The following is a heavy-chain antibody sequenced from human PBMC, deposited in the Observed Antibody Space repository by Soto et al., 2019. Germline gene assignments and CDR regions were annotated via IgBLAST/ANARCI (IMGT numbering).Heavy chain of an antibody. Sequence: GESLKISCKGSGYSFTSYWISWVRQMPGKGLEWMGRIDPSDSYTNYSPSFQGHVTISADKSISTAYLQWSSLKASDTAMYYCARQPIVGTITPYYYGREVCRRRRTVTVSS. J-gene: IGHJ6*02. D-gene: IGHD5-12*01. V-gene: IGHV5-10-1*01. CDR2: IDPSDSYT. CDR1: GYSFTSYW. CDR3: ARQPIVGTITPYYYGREV.